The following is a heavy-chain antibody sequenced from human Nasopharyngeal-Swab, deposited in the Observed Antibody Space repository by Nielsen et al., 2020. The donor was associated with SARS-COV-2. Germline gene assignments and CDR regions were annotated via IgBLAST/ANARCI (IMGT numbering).Heavy chain of an antibody. CDR1: GFTFSNAW. J-gene: IGHJ4*02. CDR2: IKSKTDGGTT. Sequence: GGSLRPSCAASGFTFSNAWMSWVRQAPGKGLEWVGRIKSKTDGGTTDYAAPVKGRFTISRDDSKNTLYLQMNSLKTEDTAVYYCTGEGYSYGRDYWGQGTLVTVSS. D-gene: IGHD5-18*01. V-gene: IGHV3-15*01. CDR3: TGEGYSYGRDY.